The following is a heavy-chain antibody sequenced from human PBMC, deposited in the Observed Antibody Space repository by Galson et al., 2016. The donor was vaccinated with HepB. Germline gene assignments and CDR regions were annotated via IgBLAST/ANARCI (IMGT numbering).Heavy chain of an antibody. D-gene: IGHD3-10*01. CDR2: MSYDGSTT. J-gene: IGHJ3*01. V-gene: IGHV3-30*18. CDR1: GFTFTSFG. CDR3: AKDRSGAFDL. Sequence: SLRLSCAASGFTFTSFGMHWVRQAPGKGLEWVALMSYDGSTTFYGDSVKGRFTISRDNFKNTLYLQMSSLRVDDTALYYCAKDRSGAFDLWGQGTMVTVSS.